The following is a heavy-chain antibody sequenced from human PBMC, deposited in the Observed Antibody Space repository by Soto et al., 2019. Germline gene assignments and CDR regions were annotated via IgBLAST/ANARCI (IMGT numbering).Heavy chain of an antibody. J-gene: IGHJ3*02. V-gene: IGHV1-69*13. CDR2: IIPIFGTA. D-gene: IGHD2-15*01. CDR1: GGTFSSYA. CDR3: ARTRDIVVVVAATGDAFDI. Sequence: ASVKVSCKASGGTFSSYAISWVRQAPGQGLEWMGGIIPIFGTANYAQKFQGRVTITADESTSTAYMELSSLRSEDTAVYYCARTRDIVVVVAATGDAFDIWGQGTMVTVSS.